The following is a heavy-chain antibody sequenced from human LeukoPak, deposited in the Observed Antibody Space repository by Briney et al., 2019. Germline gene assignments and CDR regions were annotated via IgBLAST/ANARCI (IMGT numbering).Heavy chain of an antibody. Sequence: GGSLRLSCAASGYTFSSHWMHWVRQAPGKGLVWVSRINSDGSSTSYADSVKGRFTISRDNAKNTLYLQMNSLRAEDTAVYYCARVWTICPSCYTREDYWGQGTLVTVSS. J-gene: IGHJ4*02. CDR3: ARVWTICPSCYTREDY. V-gene: IGHV3-74*01. D-gene: IGHD2-2*02. CDR2: INSDGSST. CDR1: GYTFSSHW.